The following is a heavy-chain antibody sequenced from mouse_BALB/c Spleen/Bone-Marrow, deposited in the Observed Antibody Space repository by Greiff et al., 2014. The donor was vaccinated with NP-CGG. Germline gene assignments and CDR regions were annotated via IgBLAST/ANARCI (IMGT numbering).Heavy chain of an antibody. CDR1: GYTFTTYT. V-gene: IGHV1-4*02. J-gene: IGHJ3*01. D-gene: IGHD2-1*01. Sequence: VQLQQSAAELARPGASVKMSCKASGYTFTTYTMHWVRQRPGQGLEWIGYINPGSAYTEYNQKFKDKTTLTADKSSSTAFMQLSSLTSEDSAVYYCSRKVDGNYGPLFAYRGQGTLVTVSA. CDR2: INPGSAYT. CDR3: SRKVDGNYGPLFAY.